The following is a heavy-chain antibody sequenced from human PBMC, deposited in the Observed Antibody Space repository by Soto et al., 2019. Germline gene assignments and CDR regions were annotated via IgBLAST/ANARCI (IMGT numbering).Heavy chain of an antibody. CDR2: ISTRIDAT. CDR3: AKDRTVAARNFDY. CDR1: GFAFSNYA. D-gene: IGHD6-6*01. J-gene: IGHJ4*02. V-gene: IGHV3-23*01. Sequence: EVQLLESGGGLVQPGGSLRLSCAASGFAFSNYAMHWVRQAPGKGPEWVPSISTRIDATYYADSVKGRFTISRDYSKNTLYLQMNSLRAEDSAVYYCAKDRTVAARNFDYWGQGTQVTVSS.